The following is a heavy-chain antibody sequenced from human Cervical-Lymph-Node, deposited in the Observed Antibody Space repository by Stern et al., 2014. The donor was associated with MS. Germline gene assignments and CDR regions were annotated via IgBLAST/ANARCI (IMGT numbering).Heavy chain of an antibody. D-gene: IGHD3-22*01. CDR1: GGTLNNYA. J-gene: IGHJ4*02. CDR3: ARSPDLYDSSGYYFD. CDR2: IIPFLGIA. Sequence: QVQLVQSGAEVKKPGSSVKVSCKASGGTLNNYAVSWGRLAPGQGLEWKGKIIPFLGIANYAHKFQGRVTLTAAATTSYMEVSSLRSDDTAVYYCARSPDLYDSSGYYFDWGQGTLVTVSS. V-gene: IGHV1-69*09.